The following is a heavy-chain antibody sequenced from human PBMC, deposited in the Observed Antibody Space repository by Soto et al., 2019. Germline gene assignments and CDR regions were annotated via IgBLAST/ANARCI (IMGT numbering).Heavy chain of an antibody. CDR3: AREGVSIFRGVIGAVDY. CDR1: GFTFSSYT. Sequence: PGGSLRLSCAASGFTFSSYTMHWVRQSPGKGLEWVTVISYDVNNKYYADSVKGRFTISRDNSKNTLYLQMNSLRAEDTAVYYCAREGVSIFRGVIGAVDYWGQGTLVTVSS. CDR2: ISYDVNNK. J-gene: IGHJ4*02. V-gene: IGHV3-30-3*01. D-gene: IGHD3-16*02.